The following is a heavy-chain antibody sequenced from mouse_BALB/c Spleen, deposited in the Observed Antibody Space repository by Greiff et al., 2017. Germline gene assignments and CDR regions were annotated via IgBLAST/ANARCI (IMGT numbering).Heavy chain of an antibody. CDR3: ARGTTAPLFAY. Sequence: VQLQQSGAELVKPGASVKLSCTASGFNIKDTYMHWVKQRPEQGLEWIGRIDPANGNTKYDPKFQGKATITADTSSNTAYLQLSSLTSEDTAVYYCARGTTAPLFAYWGQGTLVTVSA. V-gene: IGHV14-3*02. CDR1: GFNIKDTY. J-gene: IGHJ3*01. CDR2: IDPANGNT. D-gene: IGHD1-2*01.